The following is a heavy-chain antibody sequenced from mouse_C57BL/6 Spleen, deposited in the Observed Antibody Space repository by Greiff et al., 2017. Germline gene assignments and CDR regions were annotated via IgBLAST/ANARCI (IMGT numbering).Heavy chain of an antibody. J-gene: IGHJ2*01. Sequence: QVQLQQPGAELVKPGASVKMSCKASGYTFTSYWITWVKQRPGQGLEWIGDIYPGSGSTNYNEKFKSKATLTVDTSSSTAYMQLSSLTSEDSAVYYCARDGSSYGGYYFDYGGQGTTLTVSS. CDR3: ARDGSSYGGYYFDY. D-gene: IGHD1-1*01. CDR1: GYTFTSYW. V-gene: IGHV1-55*01. CDR2: IYPGSGST.